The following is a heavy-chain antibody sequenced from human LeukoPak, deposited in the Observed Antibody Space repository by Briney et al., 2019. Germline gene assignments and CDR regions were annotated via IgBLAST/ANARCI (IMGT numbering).Heavy chain of an antibody. Sequence: GESLKISCKASGYSFTSYWIGWVRQMPGKGLEWMGIIYPGDSDTRYSPSFQGQVTISADKSITTAYLQWSSLKASDTAMYYCASSIPAAYFDYWGQGTLVTVSS. CDR3: ASSIPAAYFDY. CDR1: GYSFTSYW. D-gene: IGHD6-13*01. J-gene: IGHJ4*02. V-gene: IGHV5-51*01. CDR2: IYPGDSDT.